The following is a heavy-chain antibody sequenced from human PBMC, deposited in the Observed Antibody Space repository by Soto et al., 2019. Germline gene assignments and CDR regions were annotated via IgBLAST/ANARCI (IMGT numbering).Heavy chain of an antibody. V-gene: IGHV3-30*18. CDR3: AKAYGSGSYRLFLEDY. Sequence: GGSLRLSCAASGFTFSSYGMHWVRQAPGKGLEWVAVISYDGSNKYYADSVKGRFTISRDNSKNTLYLQMNSLRAEDRAVYYCAKAYGSGSYRLFLEDYWGQGTLVTVSS. CDR1: GFTFSSYG. J-gene: IGHJ4*02. D-gene: IGHD3-10*01. CDR2: ISYDGSNK.